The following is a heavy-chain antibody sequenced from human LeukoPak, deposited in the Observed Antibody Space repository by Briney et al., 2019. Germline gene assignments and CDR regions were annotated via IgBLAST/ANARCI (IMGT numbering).Heavy chain of an antibody. D-gene: IGHD6-19*01. Sequence: GGSLKISCKGSGYSFTSYWIAWVRQIPGKGLEWMGIVHPGDSDNRYSPSFQGHVTISADKPIRTPYLQWSSLKASSTAMYYCARRAANCGWYDPTQPFDAWGQGTLVTVPS. V-gene: IGHV5-51*01. CDR2: VHPGDSDN. J-gene: IGHJ4*02. CDR1: GYSFTSYW. CDR3: ARRAANCGWYDPTQPFDA.